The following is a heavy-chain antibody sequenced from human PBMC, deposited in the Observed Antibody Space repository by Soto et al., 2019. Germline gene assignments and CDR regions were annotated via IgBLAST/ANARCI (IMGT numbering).Heavy chain of an antibody. D-gene: IGHD3-10*01. CDR1: GGSISSRSYY. Sequence: SETLSLTCTVSGGSISSRSYYWGWIRQPPGKGLEWIGSIYYSGSTYYNPSLKSRVTISEDTSKNQFSLKLSSVTAADTAVYYCARHLGLYYYGSGYYMDVWGKGTTVTVSS. CDR3: ARHLGLYYYGSGYYMDV. V-gene: IGHV4-39*01. J-gene: IGHJ6*03. CDR2: IYYSGST.